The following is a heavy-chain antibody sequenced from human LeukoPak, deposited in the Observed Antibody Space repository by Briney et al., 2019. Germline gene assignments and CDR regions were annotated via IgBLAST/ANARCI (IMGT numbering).Heavy chain of an antibody. CDR2: IIPIFGTA. J-gene: IGHJ5*02. CDR1: GGTFSSYA. CDR3: ARKGRYGDYVNWFDP. V-gene: IGHV1-69*01. Sequence: SVKVSCQASGGTFSSYAISWVRQAPGQGLEWMGGIIPIFGTANYAQKFQGRVTITEDESTSTAYMELSSLRSEDTAVYYCARKGRYGDYVNWFDPWGQGTLVTVSS. D-gene: IGHD4-17*01.